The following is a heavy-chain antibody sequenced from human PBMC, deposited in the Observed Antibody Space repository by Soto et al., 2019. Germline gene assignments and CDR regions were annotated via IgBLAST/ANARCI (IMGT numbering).Heavy chain of an antibody. D-gene: IGHD3-3*01. V-gene: IGHV3-30*18. J-gene: IGHJ4*02. CDR3: AKDLSGNSLTFGY. CDR1: GFTFSSYG. Sequence: QVQLVESGGGVVQPGRSLRLSCAASGFTFSSYGMHWFRQLQGKGLEWVAVKSYDGSNKYYADSVKCRFTISRDNSKNTLYLQMNSLRPEDTAVYYCAKDLSGNSLTFGYWGQGTLVTVSS. CDR2: KSYDGSNK.